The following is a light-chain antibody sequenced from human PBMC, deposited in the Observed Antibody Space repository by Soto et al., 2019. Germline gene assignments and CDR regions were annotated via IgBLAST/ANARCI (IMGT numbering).Light chain of an antibody. CDR1: SSNIGSNY. CDR2: NNN. CDR3: AAWDASLGAYV. V-gene: IGLV1-47*02. J-gene: IGLJ1*01. Sequence: QSVLTQPPSASGTPGQRVTISCSGSSSNIGSNYVYWYQQLPGTAPTLLIYNNNQRPSWVPYRFSGSKSGTSASLAIIGRLHEDDADDYYAAWDASLGAYVFGAGTKLTVL.